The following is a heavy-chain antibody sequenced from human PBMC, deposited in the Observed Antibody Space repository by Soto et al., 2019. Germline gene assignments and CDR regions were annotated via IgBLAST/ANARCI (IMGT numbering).Heavy chain of an antibody. J-gene: IGHJ4*02. CDR3: AKGHPGGSCYSGLDC. CDR1: GFPFSSCA. V-gene: IGHV3-23*01. CDR2: ISGSGDTT. D-gene: IGHD2-15*01. Sequence: PGGSLRLSCAASGFPFSSCAMTWVPPAPGKGLEWVLCISGSGDTTYYSDSVKGRFTISRDTSRNTVYLQMNSLRADDTAVYYCAKGHPGGSCYSGLDCWGQGTQVTVSS.